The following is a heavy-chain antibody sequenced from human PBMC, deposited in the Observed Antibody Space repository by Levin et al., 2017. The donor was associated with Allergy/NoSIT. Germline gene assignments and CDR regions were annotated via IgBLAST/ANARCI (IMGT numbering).Heavy chain of an antibody. Sequence: GESLKISCAASGFTVSSNYMSWVRQAPGKGLEWVSVIYSGGSTYYADSVKGRFTISRDNSKNTLYLQMNSLRAEDTAVYYCARVTVTREYYYYYYMDVWGKGTTVTVSS. CDR3: ARVTVTREYYYYYYMDV. V-gene: IGHV3-53*01. J-gene: IGHJ6*03. CDR2: IYSGGST. D-gene: IGHD4-11*01. CDR1: GFTVSSNY.